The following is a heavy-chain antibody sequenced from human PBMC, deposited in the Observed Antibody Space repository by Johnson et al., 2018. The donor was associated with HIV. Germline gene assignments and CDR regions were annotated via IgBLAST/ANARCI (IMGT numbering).Heavy chain of an antibody. Sequence: VQLVESGGGVVQPGRSLRLSCAASGFTFSSYAMHWVRQAPGKGLEWVAVISYDGSNKYYADSVKGRFTISRDNSKNTLYLQMNSLRAEDTAVYYCARDEVVTNLGGLSAFEIWGQGTMVTVSS. V-gene: IGHV3-30-3*01. CDR2: ISYDGSNK. J-gene: IGHJ3*02. CDR1: GFTFSSYA. CDR3: ARDEVVTNLGGLSAFEI. D-gene: IGHD3-16*02.